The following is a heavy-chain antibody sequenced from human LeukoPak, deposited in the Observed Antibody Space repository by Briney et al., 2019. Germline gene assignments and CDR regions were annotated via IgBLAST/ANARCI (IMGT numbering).Heavy chain of an antibody. Sequence: PGGSLRLSCAASGFTFSSYAMSWVRQAPGKGLEWVSAISGSGGSTYYADSVKGRFTISRDNSKNTLYLQMNSLRAEDTAVYYCAKDRGRNYYGSGSSIDYWGQGTLVTVSS. CDR1: GFTFSSYA. CDR2: ISGSGGST. CDR3: AKDRGRNYYGSGSSIDY. J-gene: IGHJ4*02. V-gene: IGHV3-23*01. D-gene: IGHD3-10*01.